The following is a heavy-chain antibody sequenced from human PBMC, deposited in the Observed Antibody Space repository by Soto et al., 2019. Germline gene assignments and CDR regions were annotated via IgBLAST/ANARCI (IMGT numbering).Heavy chain of an antibody. J-gene: IGHJ4*02. Sequence: EVQLLDSGGGLVQPGGSLRLSCAASGFTFSNYAMSWVRQAPGKGLEWVSGVGGSGDSTYYANSVKVRFTISRDNSKDTMYRQMNSLRAEDTAVYYCAKSPLGYCSAGSCYPPPSSDYWAQETLVTVSP. CDR2: VGGSGDST. D-gene: IGHD2-15*01. V-gene: IGHV3-23*01. CDR1: GFTFSNYA. CDR3: AKSPLGYCSAGSCYPPPSSDY.